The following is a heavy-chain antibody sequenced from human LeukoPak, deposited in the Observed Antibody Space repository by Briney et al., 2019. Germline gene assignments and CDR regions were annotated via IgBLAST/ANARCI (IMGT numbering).Heavy chain of an antibody. D-gene: IGHD2-2*01. J-gene: IGHJ3*02. CDR2: INHSGST. CDR1: GGSFSGYY. Sequence: SETLSLTCAVYGGSFSGYYWSWIRQPPGKGLEWIGEINHSGSTNYNPSLKSRVTISVDTSKNQSSLKLSSVTAADTAVYYCARLIVVVPAATFAFDIWGQGTMVTVSS. CDR3: ARLIVVVPAATFAFDI. V-gene: IGHV4-34*01.